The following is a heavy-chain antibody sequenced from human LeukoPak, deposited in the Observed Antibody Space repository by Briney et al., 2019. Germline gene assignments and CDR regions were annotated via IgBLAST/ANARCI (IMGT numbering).Heavy chain of an antibody. D-gene: IGHD5-24*01. CDR2: ISPGDYTA. J-gene: IGHJ5*02. V-gene: IGHV3-23*01. Sequence: GGSLRLSCLASGITFSSSSMSWVRQAPGKGLEWVSAISPGDYTAYYADSVKGRFTVSRDNSKNTLYLQMNSLRAEDTAVYYCARGRDGYPTWGQGTLVTVSS. CDR3: ARGRDGYPT. CDR1: GITFSSSS.